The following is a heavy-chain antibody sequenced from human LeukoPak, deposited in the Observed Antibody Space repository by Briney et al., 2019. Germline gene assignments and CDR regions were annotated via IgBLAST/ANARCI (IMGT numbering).Heavy chain of an antibody. CDR3: ARPYYYDSSGYYYED. J-gene: IGHJ4*02. Sequence: GASVKVSCKASGGTFSSYAISWVRQAPGQGLEWMGRIIPILGIANYAQKFQGRVTITADKSTSTAYMELSSLRSEDTAVYYCARPYYYDSSGYYYEDWGQGTLVTVSS. D-gene: IGHD3-22*01. V-gene: IGHV1-69*04. CDR2: IIPILGIA. CDR1: GGTFSSYA.